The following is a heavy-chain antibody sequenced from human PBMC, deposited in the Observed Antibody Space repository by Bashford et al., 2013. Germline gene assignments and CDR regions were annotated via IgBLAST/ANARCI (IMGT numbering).Heavy chain of an antibody. D-gene: IGHD2-15*01. CDR2: IKTKADGGTT. J-gene: IGHJ4*02. Sequence: VRQAPGKGLEWVGRIKTKADGGTTVLAAPVRGRFTLSRDDSKNMLYLQMNSLKTEDTAVYHCTTGYCGGSSCPWNEYYFDYWGQGTLVTVSS. V-gene: IGHV3-15*07. CDR3: TTGYCGGSSCPWNEYYFDY.